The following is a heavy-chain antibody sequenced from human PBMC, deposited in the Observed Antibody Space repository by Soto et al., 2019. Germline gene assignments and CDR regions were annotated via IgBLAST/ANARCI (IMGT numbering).Heavy chain of an antibody. CDR1: GYPVTAYY. V-gene: IGHV1-2*02. J-gene: IGHJ3*02. CDR3: ASGGGVGVAGSAAFDM. D-gene: IGHD3-3*01. CDR2: INPATGAA. Sequence: QLHLVQSGAVVKKPGASVTVSCSASGYPVTAYYIHWVRQAPGRGLEWMGGINPATGAAKYTQTFQGRVTMTRDTSTSTVFMELSGPTSEDTAVFYCASGGGVGVAGSAAFDMWGQGTLVTVSS.